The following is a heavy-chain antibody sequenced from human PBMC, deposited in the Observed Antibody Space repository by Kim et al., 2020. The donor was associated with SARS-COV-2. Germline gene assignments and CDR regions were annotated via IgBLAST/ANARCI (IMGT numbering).Heavy chain of an antibody. CDR2: INHSGST. D-gene: IGHD3-10*01. CDR1: GGSFSGYY. CDR3: ARGASSYGSGIGIDY. V-gene: IGHV4-34*01. J-gene: IGHJ4*02. Sequence: SETLSLTCAVYGGSFSGYYWSWIRQPPGKGLEWIGEINHSGSTNYNPSLKSRVTISVDTSKNQFSLKLSSVTAADTAVYYCARGASSYGSGIGIDYWGQGTLVTVSS.